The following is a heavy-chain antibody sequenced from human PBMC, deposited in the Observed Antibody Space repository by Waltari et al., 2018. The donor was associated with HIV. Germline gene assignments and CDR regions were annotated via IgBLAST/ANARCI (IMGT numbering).Heavy chain of an antibody. D-gene: IGHD3-10*01. J-gene: IGHJ5*02. Sequence: AVSGFTFSSYSMNWVRQAPGKGLEWVSSISGTSSYIDCADSVKGRFTISRDNAKNSLVLQRHSLRAEETAVYYCARGYYAWCGELLLQISPPENNWFDPWGQGTLVTVSS. CDR1: GFTFSSYS. CDR3: ARGYYAWCGELLLQISPPENNWFDP. V-gene: IGHV3-21*01. CDR2: ISGTSSYI.